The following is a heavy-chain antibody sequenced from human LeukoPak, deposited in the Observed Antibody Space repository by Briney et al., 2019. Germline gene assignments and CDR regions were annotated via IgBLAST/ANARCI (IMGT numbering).Heavy chain of an antibody. CDR1: GYTFTSFD. CDR3: ASRTSSGYDYDVFDL. V-gene: IGHV1-8*01. CDR2: MNPDSGDT. Sequence: ASVKVSCKASGYTFTSFDMNWVRQTAGQGLEWMGWMNPDSGDTGYAPKFQGRVIMTRNTSIRTAYMELSSLTSEDTAVYYCASRTSSGYDYDVFDLWGQGTVVTVSS. D-gene: IGHD5-12*01. J-gene: IGHJ3*01.